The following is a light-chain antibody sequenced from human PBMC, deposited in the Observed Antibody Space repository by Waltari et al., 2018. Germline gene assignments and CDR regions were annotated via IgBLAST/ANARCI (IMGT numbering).Light chain of an antibody. CDR1: QTISSY. CDR3: QQSYSIPFT. Sequence: DIQMTQSPSSLSASVGDRVTITCRASQTISSYLNWYQLKPGKAPKLLIYAASRLQSGVPSSFSGSGSGTDFTLSITSLQPEDFATYYCQQSYSIPFTFGQGTKLEIK. V-gene: IGKV1-39*01. J-gene: IGKJ2*01. CDR2: AAS.